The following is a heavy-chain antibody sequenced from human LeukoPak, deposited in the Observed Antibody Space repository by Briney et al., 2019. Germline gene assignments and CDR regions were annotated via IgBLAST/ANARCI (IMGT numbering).Heavy chain of an antibody. V-gene: IGHV4-30-4*08. D-gene: IGHD2/OR15-2a*01. Sequence: PSETLSLTCSVSGGSISSGDSYWSWIRQPRGKGLECIEYIYYSGSPFYTPSLKSRVTISVDTSKNHFSLNLSSVTAADTAVYYCARGNNPYYFDYWGQGTLVTVSS. J-gene: IGHJ4*02. CDR3: ARGNNPYYFDY. CDR1: GGSISSGDSY. CDR2: IYYSGSP.